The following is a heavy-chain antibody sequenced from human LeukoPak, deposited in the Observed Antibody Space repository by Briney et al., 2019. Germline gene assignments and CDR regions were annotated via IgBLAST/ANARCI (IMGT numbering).Heavy chain of an antibody. J-gene: IGHJ5*02. CDR1: GFTFSSYA. Sequence: GGSLRLSCAASGFTFSSYAMTWVRQAPGKGLEWVSAISGGGGSTYYADSVEGPFTISRDNSKNTLYLQMNSLRAEDTAVYYCAKRGRLLVVPAALDPWGQGTLVTVPS. V-gene: IGHV3-23*01. CDR2: ISGGGGST. D-gene: IGHD2-2*01. CDR3: AKRGRLLVVPAALDP.